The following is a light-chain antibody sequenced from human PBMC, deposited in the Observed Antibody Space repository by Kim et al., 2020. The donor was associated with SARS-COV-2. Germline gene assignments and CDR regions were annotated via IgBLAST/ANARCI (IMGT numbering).Light chain of an antibody. CDR3: QVWDTSSDYPGV. CDR1: KIGDKR. J-gene: IGLJ3*02. CDR2: SDT. Sequence: SYELTQSPSVSVVPGQTASISCGGSKIGDKRVNWYQQKPGQAPILVINSDTDRPSGIPERFSGSNFGNTATLTVSRVEAGDEADYYCQVWDTSSDYPGVFGGGTQLTVL. V-gene: IGLV3-21*01.